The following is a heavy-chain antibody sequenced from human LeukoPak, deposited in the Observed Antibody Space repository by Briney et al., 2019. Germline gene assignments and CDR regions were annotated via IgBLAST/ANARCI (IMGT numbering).Heavy chain of an antibody. CDR2: TIPISGTT. CDR3: ARDNRRYNFWSGQTPNWFDP. Sequence: SVKVSCKASGGTFRNYAISWVRQAPGQGLEWMGGTIPISGTTNYEQKFQGRVTLTTDESTTTAYMQLSSLRSEDTAVYYCARDNRRYNFWSGQTPNWFDPWGQGTLVTVSS. V-gene: IGHV1-69*05. J-gene: IGHJ5*02. D-gene: IGHD3-3*01. CDR1: GGTFRNYA.